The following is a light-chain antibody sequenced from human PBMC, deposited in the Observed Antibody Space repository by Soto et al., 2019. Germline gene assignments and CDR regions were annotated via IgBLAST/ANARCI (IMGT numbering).Light chain of an antibody. Sequence: DIVMTQSPDSLAVSLGERATINCKSSQSVLYSSNDKNYLAWYQQKPGQPPKLLIYWASTRESGVPGRISGSGSGTDFTLTISSLQAEDVAVYYCQQYYNTPLTFGGGTKVEIK. CDR2: WAS. CDR1: QSVLYSSNDKNY. J-gene: IGKJ4*01. V-gene: IGKV4-1*01. CDR3: QQYYNTPLT.